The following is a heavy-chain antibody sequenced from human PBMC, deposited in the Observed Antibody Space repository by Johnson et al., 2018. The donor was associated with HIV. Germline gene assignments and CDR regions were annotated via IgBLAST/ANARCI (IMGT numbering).Heavy chain of an antibody. V-gene: IGHV3-7*01. Sequence: VQLVESGGGLVKPGGSLRLSCAASGFTFSDHYMSWIRQAPGKGLEWVANIKQDGSEKYYVDSVKGRFTISRDNAKNSLYLQMNSLRAEDTAVYYCVCLRVSLSAFDIWGQGTMVTVSS. J-gene: IGHJ3*02. CDR1: GFTFSDHY. CDR3: VCLRVSLSAFDI. CDR2: IKQDGSEK. D-gene: IGHD2-21*01.